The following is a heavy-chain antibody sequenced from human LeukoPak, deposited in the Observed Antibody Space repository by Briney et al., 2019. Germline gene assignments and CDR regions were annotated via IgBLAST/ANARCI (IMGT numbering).Heavy chain of an antibody. V-gene: IGHV1-69*13. CDR2: IIPIFGTA. CDR3: ARRQNTVTDYYYYGMDV. Sequence: SVKVSCTASGGTFSSYAISWVRQAPGQGLEWMGGIIPIFGTANYAQKFQGRVTITADESTSTAYMELSSLRSEDTAVYYCARRQNTVTDYYYYGMDVWGQGTTVTVSS. D-gene: IGHD4-17*01. CDR1: GGTFSSYA. J-gene: IGHJ6*02.